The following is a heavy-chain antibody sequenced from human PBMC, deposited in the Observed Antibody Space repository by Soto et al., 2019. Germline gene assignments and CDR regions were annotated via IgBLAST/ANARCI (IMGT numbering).Heavy chain of an antibody. CDR1: GGSFSGYY. CDR2: INHSGST. V-gene: IGHV4-34*01. J-gene: IGHJ5*02. Sequence: QVQLQQWGAGLLKPSETLSLTCAVYGGSFSGYYWSWIRQPPGKGLEWIGEINHSGSTNYNPSPKSRVTISVDTSKNQFSLKLSSVTAADTAVYYCARGLRGWAAATKGNWFDPWGQGTLVTVSS. CDR3: ARGLRGWAAATKGNWFDP. D-gene: IGHD6-13*01.